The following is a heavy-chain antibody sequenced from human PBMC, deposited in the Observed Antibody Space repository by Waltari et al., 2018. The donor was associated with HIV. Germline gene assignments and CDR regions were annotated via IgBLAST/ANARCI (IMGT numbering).Heavy chain of an antibody. Sequence: QVQLQESGPRLVKASETLSLTCTVSASSISSNYYLGWIRQPPGKGLQWIGSIYRTGTTYYNPSLKSRVTISADLSKNQFSLKLTSVSAADTAVYYCARDQDYYDSSGYTCYAFDIWGQGTSVTVSS. CDR3: ARDQDYYDSSGYTCYAFDI. CDR2: IYRTGTT. CDR1: ASSISSNYY. D-gene: IGHD3-22*01. V-gene: IGHV4-38-2*02. J-gene: IGHJ3*02.